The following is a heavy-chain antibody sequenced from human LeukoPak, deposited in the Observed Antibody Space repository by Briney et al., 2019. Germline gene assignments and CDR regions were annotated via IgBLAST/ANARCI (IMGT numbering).Heavy chain of an antibody. CDR2: INPSGGST. CDR3: ARATYYYDSSGYLNY. CDR1: GYTFTSCG. Sequence: ASVKVSCKASGYTFTSCGISWVRQAPGQGLEWMGIINPSGGSTSYAQKFQGRVTMTRDTSTSTVYMELSSLRSEDTAVYYCARATYYYDSSGYLNYWGQGTLVTVSS. D-gene: IGHD3-22*01. V-gene: IGHV1-46*01. J-gene: IGHJ4*02.